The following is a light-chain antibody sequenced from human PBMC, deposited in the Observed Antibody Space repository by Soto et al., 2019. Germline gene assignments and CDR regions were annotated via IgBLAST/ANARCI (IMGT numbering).Light chain of an antibody. CDR2: KAS. J-gene: IGKJ5*01. V-gene: IGKV1-5*03. CDR3: QEYNAYSMT. CDR1: QSISSW. Sequence: DIQMTQFPFTLSAYVGDRVTITCRASQSISSWLAWYQQKPGKAPKLLIYKASTLETGVPSRFSGSGSGTEFTLSISSLQPDDFGTYYCQEYNAYSMTFGQGTRLEIK.